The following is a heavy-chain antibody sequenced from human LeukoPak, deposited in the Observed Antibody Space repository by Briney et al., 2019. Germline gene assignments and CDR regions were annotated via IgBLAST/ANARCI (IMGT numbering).Heavy chain of an antibody. V-gene: IGHV3-30*18. CDR1: GFTFSSYG. CDR3: AKDAPDGYSSSWYSGTGFDP. J-gene: IGHJ5*02. Sequence: GGSLRLSCAASGFTFSSYGMHWVRQAPGKGLEWVAVISYDGSNKYYADSVKGRFTISRDNSKNTLYLQMNSLRAEDTAVYYCAKDAPDGYSSSWYSGTGFDPWGQGTLVTVSS. CDR2: ISYDGSNK. D-gene: IGHD6-13*01.